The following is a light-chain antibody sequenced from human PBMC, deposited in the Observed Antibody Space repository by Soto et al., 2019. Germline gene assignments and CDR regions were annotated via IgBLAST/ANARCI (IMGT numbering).Light chain of an antibody. Sequence: QSALTQPASVSGSPGQSITISCTGTSSDVGGYNYVSWYQLHPGRAPKLMIYEVSNRPSGISNRFSASKSGNTASLTISGLQAEDEADYYCFSYTSSPAYVFGTVPKLTVL. J-gene: IGLJ1*01. CDR2: EVS. V-gene: IGLV2-14*01. CDR3: FSYTSSPAYV. CDR1: SSDVGGYNY.